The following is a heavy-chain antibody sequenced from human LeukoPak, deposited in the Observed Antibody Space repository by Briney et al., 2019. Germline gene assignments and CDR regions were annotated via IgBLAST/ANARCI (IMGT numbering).Heavy chain of an antibody. V-gene: IGHV3-30*18. CDR3: AKGRSSSWNYFGY. Sequence: GGSLRLSCAASGFIFSNHDMHWVRQAPGKGLEWVAAISNDGRKKSHADSVKGRFTISRDNTKDTLYVQMNSLRVEDTAIYYCAKGRSSSWNYFGYWGQGTLVTVSS. CDR1: GFIFSNHD. D-gene: IGHD2-2*01. J-gene: IGHJ4*02. CDR2: ISNDGRKK.